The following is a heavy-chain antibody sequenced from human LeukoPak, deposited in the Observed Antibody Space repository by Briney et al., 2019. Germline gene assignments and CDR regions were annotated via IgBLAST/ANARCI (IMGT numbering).Heavy chain of an antibody. D-gene: IGHD1-14*01. J-gene: IGHJ4*02. CDR3: ARDRGRNSFDY. V-gene: IGHV3-7*01. Sequence: ETLSLTCTVSGGSISSSSYYWGWIRQPPGKGLEWVANIKQDGSEKYYVDSVKGRFTISRDNAKNSLYLQMNSLRAEDTALYYCARDRGRNSFDYWGQGTLVSVSS. CDR1: GGSISSSSYY. CDR2: IKQDGSEK.